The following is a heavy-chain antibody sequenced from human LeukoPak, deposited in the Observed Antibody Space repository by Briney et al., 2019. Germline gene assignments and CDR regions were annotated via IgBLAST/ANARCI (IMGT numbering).Heavy chain of an antibody. V-gene: IGHV3-21*01. J-gene: IGHJ4*02. CDR1: GFTFSSYS. D-gene: IGHD6-13*01. Sequence: RGSLRLSCAASGFTFSSYSMNWVRQAPGKGLEWVSSISSSSSSYIHYADSVKGRFTISRDTAKNSLYLQMNSLRAEDTAVYYCARWTIDSSSDYWGQGTLVTVSS. CDR3: ARWTIDSSSDY. CDR2: ISSSSSSYI.